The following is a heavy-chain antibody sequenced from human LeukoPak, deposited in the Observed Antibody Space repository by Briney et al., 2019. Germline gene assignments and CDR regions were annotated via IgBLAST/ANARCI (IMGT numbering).Heavy chain of an antibody. J-gene: IGHJ4*02. CDR3: TRNSLDY. V-gene: IGHV3-7*03. CDR1: GLSISSHW. Sequence: GGSLRLSCVASGLSISSHWMRWLRQAPGKGLEWVANIKADGSQQYYVDSVRGRFTITRDNAENSLYLQMNSLRAEGTAVYYCTRNSLDYWGLGTLVTVSS. CDR2: IKADGSQQ.